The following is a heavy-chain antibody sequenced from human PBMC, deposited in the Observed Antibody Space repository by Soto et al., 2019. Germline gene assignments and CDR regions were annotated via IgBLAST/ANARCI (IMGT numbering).Heavy chain of an antibody. D-gene: IGHD6-25*01. J-gene: IGHJ4*02. V-gene: IGHV1-8*01. CDR1: GYTFTSYD. CDR3: AGEVAAKRVDY. CDR2: MNPNSGNT. Sequence: QVQLVQSGAEVKKPGASVKVSCEASGYTFTSYDINWVRQATGQGLEWMGWMNPNSGNTGYAQKFQGRATMTRNTSISTANMERSNLRSEDTAVYYFAGEVAAKRVDYWRQATLVTVSS.